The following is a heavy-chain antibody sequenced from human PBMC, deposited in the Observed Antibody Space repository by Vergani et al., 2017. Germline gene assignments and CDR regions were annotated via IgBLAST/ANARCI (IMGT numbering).Heavy chain of an antibody. CDR3: ARVRDYDFWSGYPDLEY. V-gene: IGHV4-34*01. Sequence: QVQLQQWGAGLLKPSETLSLTCAVYGGSFSGYYWSWIRQPPGKGLEWIGEINHSGSTNYNPALKSRVTISVDTSKNQFSLKLSSVTAADTAVYYCARVRDYDFWSGYPDLEYWGQGTLVTVSS. CDR1: GGSFSGYY. CDR2: INHSGST. J-gene: IGHJ4*02. D-gene: IGHD3-3*01.